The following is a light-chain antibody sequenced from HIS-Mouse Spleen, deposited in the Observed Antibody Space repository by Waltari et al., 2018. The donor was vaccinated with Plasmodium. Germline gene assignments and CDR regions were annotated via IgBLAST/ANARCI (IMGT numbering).Light chain of an antibody. V-gene: IGKV3-15*01. CDR3: QQYNNWSFT. CDR1: QSVSSN. Sequence: EIVMTHSPATLSVSPGERATLSCRASQSVSSNLAWYQQKPGQAPRLLIYGASTRATGIPARFSGSGSGTEFTLTISSLQSEDCAVYYCQQYNNWSFTFGPGTKVDIK. CDR2: GAS. J-gene: IGKJ3*01.